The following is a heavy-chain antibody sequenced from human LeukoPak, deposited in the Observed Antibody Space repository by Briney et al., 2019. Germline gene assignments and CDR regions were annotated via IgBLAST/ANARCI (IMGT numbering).Heavy chain of an antibody. CDR2: IDPSDSYT. CDR3: ARLGAAAGTHYYYGMDV. J-gene: IGHJ6*02. V-gene: IGHV5-10-1*01. CDR1: GYSFTSYW. Sequence: GESLKISCKGSGYSFTSYWISWVRQMPGKGLEWMGRIDPSDSYTNYSPSFQGHVTISADKSISTAYLQWSSLKASDTAMYYCARLGAAAGTHYYYGMDVWGQGTTVTASS. D-gene: IGHD6-13*01.